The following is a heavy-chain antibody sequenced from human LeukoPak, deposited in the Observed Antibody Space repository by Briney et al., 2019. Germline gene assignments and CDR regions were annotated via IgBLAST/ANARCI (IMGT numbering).Heavy chain of an antibody. CDR2: ISGSGGST. J-gene: IGHJ4*02. CDR3: ARAPTVLVGYCSSSSCQADY. D-gene: IGHD2-2*01. Sequence: GGSLRLSCTASGFTFSRYAMSWVRQAPGKGLEWVSAISGSGGSTYYADSVKGRFTISRDNSKNTLYLQMNSLRIEDTAGYYCARAPTVLVGYCSSSSCQADYWGQGTLVTVSS. CDR1: GFTFSRYA. V-gene: IGHV3-23*01.